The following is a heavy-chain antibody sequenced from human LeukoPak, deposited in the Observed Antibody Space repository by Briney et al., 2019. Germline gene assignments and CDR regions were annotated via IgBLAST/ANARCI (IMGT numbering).Heavy chain of an antibody. CDR2: INPSGGST. CDR3: ARDYYWVGATRPFDY. J-gene: IGHJ4*02. V-gene: IGHV1-46*01. D-gene: IGHD1-26*01. CDR1: GYTFTNYY. Sequence: GASVKVSCKASGYTFTNYYMHWVRQAPGQGLEWMGIINPSGGSTSYAQKFQGRVTMTTDTSTSTAYMELRSLRSDDTAVYYCARDYYWVGATRPFDYWGQGTLVTVSS.